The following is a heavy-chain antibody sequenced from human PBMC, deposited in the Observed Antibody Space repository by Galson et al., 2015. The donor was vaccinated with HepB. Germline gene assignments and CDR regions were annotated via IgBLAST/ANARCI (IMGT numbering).Heavy chain of an antibody. CDR2: IWYDGSNK. J-gene: IGHJ4*02. CDR1: GFTFSSYG. D-gene: IGHD3-16*01. Sequence: SLRLSCAASGFTFSSYGMHWVRQAPGKGLEWVAVIWYDGSNKYYADSVKGRFTISRDNSKNTLYLQMNSLRAEDTAVYYCARVSGSGELGVDLDYWGQGTLVTVSS. V-gene: IGHV3-33*01. CDR3: ARVSGSGELGVDLDY.